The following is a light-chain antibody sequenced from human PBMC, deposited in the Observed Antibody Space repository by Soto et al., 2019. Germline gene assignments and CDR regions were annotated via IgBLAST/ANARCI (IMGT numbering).Light chain of an antibody. CDR3: LSYADTAYV. CDR2: EVS. V-gene: IGLV2-8*01. J-gene: IGLJ1*01. CDR1: SSDVGGYNY. Sequence: QSALTQPPSASGSPGQSVTISCAGTSSDVGGYNYVSWYQQYPGKVPKLMTYEVSERPSGVPDRFSGSKSGNTAFLTVSGLQAEDEADYYCLSYADTAYVFGTGTKLTVL.